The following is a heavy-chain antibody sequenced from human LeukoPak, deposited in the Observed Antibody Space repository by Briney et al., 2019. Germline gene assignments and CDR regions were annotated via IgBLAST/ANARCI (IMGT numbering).Heavy chain of an antibody. D-gene: IGHD3-22*01. CDR2: LHPNSGGT. CDR3: ARVAYYDSSGYPYYFDY. J-gene: IGHJ4*02. Sequence: ASVKLSCKPSGYTFTGFYIHWLRQAPGQGLDWIGWLHPNSGGTNHAEKCQGRVTMTRDTSISTAHMELIRLRSDDTAVYYCARVAYYDSSGYPYYFDYWGQGTLVTVSS. V-gene: IGHV1-2*02. CDR1: GYTFTGFY.